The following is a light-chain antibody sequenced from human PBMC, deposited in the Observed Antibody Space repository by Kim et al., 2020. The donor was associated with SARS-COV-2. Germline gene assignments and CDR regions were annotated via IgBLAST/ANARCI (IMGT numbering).Light chain of an antibody. V-gene: IGLV2-14*03. J-gene: IGLJ2*01. CDR1: SSDVGAYNL. Sequence: GQSVPSSCNGTSSDVGAYNLVSWYQQHPGKAPKFMIHDVSQRPSGVSNRFSGSKSGNTASLTISGLQAEDEADYYCTSYTRSDTWVFGGGTQLTVL. CDR3: TSYTRSDTWV. CDR2: DVS.